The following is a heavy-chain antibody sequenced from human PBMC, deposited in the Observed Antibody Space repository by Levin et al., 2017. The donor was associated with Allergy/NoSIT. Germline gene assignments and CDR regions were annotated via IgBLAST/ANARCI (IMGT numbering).Heavy chain of an antibody. Sequence: PAGGSLRLSCRASGFTFSNYWMSWVRQAPGKGLEWVAKIKHDGTYTYYVDSVRGRFTISKDNAMNSVYLQMNSLRAEDTAMYYCARDAEIVPTNYFFDNWGQGTLVTVSS. CDR2: IKHDGTYT. CDR1: GFTFSNYW. J-gene: IGHJ4*02. D-gene: IGHD5-12*01. CDR3: ARDAEIVPTNYFFDN. V-gene: IGHV3-7*01.